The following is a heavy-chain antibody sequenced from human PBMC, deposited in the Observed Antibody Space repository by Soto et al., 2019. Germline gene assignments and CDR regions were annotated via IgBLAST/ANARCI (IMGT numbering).Heavy chain of an antibody. CDR3: AKDPRAVAGTGDFDI. J-gene: IGHJ3*02. Sequence: PVGSLRLSCAASGFTFSSYGMHWVRQAPGKGLEWVAVISYDGSNKYYADSVKGRFTISRDNSKNTLYLQMNSLRAEDTAVYYCAKDPRAVAGTGDFDIWGQGTMVTVSS. V-gene: IGHV3-30*18. CDR2: ISYDGSNK. D-gene: IGHD6-19*01. CDR1: GFTFSSYG.